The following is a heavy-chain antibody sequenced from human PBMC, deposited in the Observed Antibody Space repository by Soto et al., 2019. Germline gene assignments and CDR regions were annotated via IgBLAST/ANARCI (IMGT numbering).Heavy chain of an antibody. Sequence: SETLSLTCAVSGYSISSGYYWGWIRQPPGKGLEWIGSIYHSGSTYYNPSLKSRVTISVDTSKNQFSLKLSSVTAADTAVYYCAREGDYSNHRGRRWFDPWGQGTRVTVSS. V-gene: IGHV4-38-2*02. CDR1: GYSISSGYY. J-gene: IGHJ5*02. CDR3: AREGDYSNHRGRRWFDP. CDR2: IYHSGST. D-gene: IGHD4-4*01.